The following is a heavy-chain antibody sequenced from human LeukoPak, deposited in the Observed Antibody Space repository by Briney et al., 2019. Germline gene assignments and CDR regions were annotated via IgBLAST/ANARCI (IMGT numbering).Heavy chain of an antibody. CDR3: ARVRGYDILTGYYLDY. CDR1: GFTFSSYA. CDR2: ISYDGSNK. Sequence: GGSQRLFCAASGFTFSSYAMHWVSQAPGKGLEWEAVISYDGSNKYYADSVKGRFTISRDNSKNTLYLQMNSLRAEDTAVYYCARVRGYDILTGYYLDYWGQGTLVTVSS. D-gene: IGHD3-9*01. J-gene: IGHJ4*02. V-gene: IGHV3-30*04.